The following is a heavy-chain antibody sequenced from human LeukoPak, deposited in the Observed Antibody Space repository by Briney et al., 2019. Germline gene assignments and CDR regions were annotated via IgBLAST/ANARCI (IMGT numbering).Heavy chain of an antibody. Sequence: GGSLRLSCAASEFTFSSYWMHWVRQAPGKGLVWVSRISGDERSTSYADSVKGRFTISRDNARNTMYLQMNSLRAEDTAVYYCARDSRYCSSIGCQGDAFDIWGQGTMVTVSS. CDR2: ISGDERST. J-gene: IGHJ3*02. V-gene: IGHV3-74*01. CDR1: EFTFSSYW. CDR3: ARDSRYCSSIGCQGDAFDI. D-gene: IGHD2-2*01.